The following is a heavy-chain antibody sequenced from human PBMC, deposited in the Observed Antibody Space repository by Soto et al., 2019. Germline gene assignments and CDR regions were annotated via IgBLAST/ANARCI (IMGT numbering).Heavy chain of an antibody. J-gene: IGHJ4*02. CDR1: GFTFRTYG. CDR3: AKDRCSGGSCYPYYFDY. D-gene: IGHD2-15*01. CDR2: ISYDGSNK. V-gene: IGHV3-30*18. Sequence: GSLRLSCVASGFTFRTYGMHWVRQAPGKGLEWVALISYDGSNKFYADSVKGRFTISRDNYKNTLYLQMNSLRAEDTAVYYCAKDRCSGGSCYPYYFDYWRQGTLVTVSS.